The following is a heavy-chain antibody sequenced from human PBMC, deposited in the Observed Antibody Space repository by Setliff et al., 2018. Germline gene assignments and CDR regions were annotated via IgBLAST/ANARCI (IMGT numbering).Heavy chain of an antibody. CDR1: GGSISSGGYY. D-gene: IGHD3-16*02. V-gene: IGHV4-31*03. CDR2: IYYSGST. Sequence: SETLSLTCTVSGGSISSGGYYWSWIRRHPGKGLEWIGYIYYSGSTYYNPSLKSRVTISVDTSKNQFSLKLSSVTAADMAVYYCAREPYDYIWGSYRSPYFDHWGQGALVTVSS. J-gene: IGHJ4*02. CDR3: AREPYDYIWGSYRSPYFDH.